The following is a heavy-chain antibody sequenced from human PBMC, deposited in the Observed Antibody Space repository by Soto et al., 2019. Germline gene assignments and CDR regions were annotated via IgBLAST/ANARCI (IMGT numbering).Heavy chain of an antibody. Sequence: SETLYLTCTVSGDSIRSYYWTLIRRPPGKGLELIGYIYYSGSTRYNPSLKSRVTISVDMSKNQFSLKLSSVIAADTAVYYCARAYGGFDNGLDVWGQGTAVTVSS. CDR3: ARAYGGFDNGLDV. J-gene: IGHJ6*02. D-gene: IGHD5-12*01. CDR1: GDSIRSYY. V-gene: IGHV4-59*01. CDR2: IYYSGST.